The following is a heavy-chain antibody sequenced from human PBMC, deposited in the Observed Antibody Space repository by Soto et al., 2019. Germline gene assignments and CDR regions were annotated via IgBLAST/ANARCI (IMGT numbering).Heavy chain of an antibody. CDR2: INHSGST. D-gene: IGHD1-26*01. V-gene: IGHV4-34*01. Sequence: SETLSLTCAVYGGSFSGYYWSWIRQPPGKGLEWIGEINHSGSTNYNPSLKSRVTISVDTSKNQFSLKLSSVTAADTAVYYCARGSGGSYSYYYGMDVWGQGTTVTVSS. CDR1: GGSFSGYY. CDR3: ARGSGGSYSYYYGMDV. J-gene: IGHJ6*02.